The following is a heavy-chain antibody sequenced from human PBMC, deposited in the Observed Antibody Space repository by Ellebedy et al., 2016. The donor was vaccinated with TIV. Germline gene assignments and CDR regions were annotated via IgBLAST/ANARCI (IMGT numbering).Heavy chain of an antibody. CDR2: INQSGST. J-gene: IGHJ3*02. CDR1: GGSFSDYY. D-gene: IGHD3-22*01. V-gene: IGHV4-34*01. Sequence: MPSETLSLTCAVSGGSFSDYYWSRIRPPPRKGLEWFGEINQSGSTNYNPSPKSRLTISGDTSKNQFSLNLSSVTAAETAVYYCARGSHYMRVVVFTSDAFDIWGQGTMVTVSS. CDR3: ARGSHYMRVVVFTSDAFDI.